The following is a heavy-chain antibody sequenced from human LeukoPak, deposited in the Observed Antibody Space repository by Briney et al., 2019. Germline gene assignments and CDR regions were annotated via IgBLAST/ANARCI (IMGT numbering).Heavy chain of an antibody. CDR2: ISSTSSNT. CDR1: GFTFSGYS. V-gene: IGHV3-21*01. D-gene: IGHD3-3*01. Sequence: PGGSLRLSCAASGFTFSGYSMNWVRQAPGKGLEWVSSISSTSSNTNYADSVKGRFTISRDNAKNSLYLQMNSLRAEDTAVYYCARVWYYDFWSGYSCLDYWGQGTLVTVSS. CDR3: ARVWYYDFWSGYSCLDY. J-gene: IGHJ4*02.